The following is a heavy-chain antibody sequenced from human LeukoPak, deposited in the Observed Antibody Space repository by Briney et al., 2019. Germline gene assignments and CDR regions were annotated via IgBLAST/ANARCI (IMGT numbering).Heavy chain of an antibody. V-gene: IGHV4-34*01. Sequence: SETLSPTCTVSGGSISSYYWSWIRQPPGKGLEWIGEINHSGSTNSNPSLKSRVTISVDTSKNQFSLKLSSVTAADTAVYYCARRLLGYCSGGSCYSGYFQHWGQGTLVTVSS. CDR3: ARRLLGYCSGGSCYSGYFQH. J-gene: IGHJ1*01. CDR2: INHSGST. D-gene: IGHD2-15*01. CDR1: GGSISSYY.